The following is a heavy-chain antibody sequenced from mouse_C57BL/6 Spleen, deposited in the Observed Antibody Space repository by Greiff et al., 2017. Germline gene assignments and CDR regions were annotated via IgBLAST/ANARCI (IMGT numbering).Heavy chain of an antibody. CDR2: ISYDGSN. J-gene: IGHJ4*01. V-gene: IGHV3-6*01. CDR1: GYSITSGYY. Sequence: EVKLQESGPGLVKPSQSLSLTCSVTGYSITSGYYWNWIRQFPGNKLEWMGYISYDGSNNYNPSLKNRISITRDTSKNQFFLKLNSVTTEDTATYYCARYGSSSYYAMDCWGQGTSVTVSS. D-gene: IGHD1-1*01. CDR3: ARYGSSSYYAMDC.